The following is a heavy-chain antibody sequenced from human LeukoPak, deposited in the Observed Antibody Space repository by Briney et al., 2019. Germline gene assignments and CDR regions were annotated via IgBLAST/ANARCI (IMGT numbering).Heavy chain of an antibody. CDR1: GYSFTSYW. V-gene: IGHV5-51*01. CDR3: ARIVTYYYDSSGYHDY. D-gene: IGHD3-22*01. Sequence: GESLKISCKGSGYSFTSYWIGWVRQMPEKGLEWMGIIYPGDSDTRYSPSFQGQVTISADKSISTAYLQWSSLKASDTAMYYCARIVTYYYDSSGYHDYWGQGTLVTVSS. CDR2: IYPGDSDT. J-gene: IGHJ4*02.